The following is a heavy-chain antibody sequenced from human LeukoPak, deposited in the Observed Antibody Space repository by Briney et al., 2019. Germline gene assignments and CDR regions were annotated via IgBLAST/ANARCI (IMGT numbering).Heavy chain of an antibody. CDR2: MWYDGGNT. V-gene: IGHV3-33*01. Sequence: GGSLRLSCTASGFTFSSYGMHWVRQAPGKGLEWMAVMWYDGGNTYYADYVQGRFTISRNTSKSTVYLEMNSLRSEDTAVYYCARDYSSSSQGFDYWGQGTLVTVSS. D-gene: IGHD6-6*01. CDR1: GFTFSSYG. CDR3: ARDYSSSSQGFDY. J-gene: IGHJ4*02.